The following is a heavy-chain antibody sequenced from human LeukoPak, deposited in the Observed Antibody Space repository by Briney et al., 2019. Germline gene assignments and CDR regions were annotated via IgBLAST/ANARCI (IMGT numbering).Heavy chain of an antibody. CDR3: ARLTLTEVGGRGWFDT. V-gene: IGHV4-39*02. CDR2: VSDRGMP. CDR1: GVSITNSAWS. Sequence: PSETLSLTCFVSGVSITNSAWSWGCHRQPPGQGLEWIGTRNYDGTVSDRGMPSYNPPLMSRATISAPTSKNNLSLKLNSVTAAHTAPYYCARLTLTEVGGRGWFDTWGEGALVIVSS. D-gene: IGHD3-22*01. J-gene: IGHJ5*02.